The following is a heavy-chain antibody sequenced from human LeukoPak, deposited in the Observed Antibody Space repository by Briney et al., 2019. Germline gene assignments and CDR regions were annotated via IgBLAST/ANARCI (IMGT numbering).Heavy chain of an antibody. J-gene: IGHJ4*02. CDR1: GFTFSSYW. CDR2: IKQDGSEK. V-gene: IGHV3-7*01. CDR3: ASHYYDSSGYAAFDY. D-gene: IGHD3-22*01. Sequence: GGSLGLSCAASGFTFSSYWMSWVRQAPGKGLEWVANIKQDGSEKYYVDSVKGRFTISRDNAKNSLYLQMNSLRAEDTAVYYCASHYYDSSGYAAFDYWGQGTLVTVSS.